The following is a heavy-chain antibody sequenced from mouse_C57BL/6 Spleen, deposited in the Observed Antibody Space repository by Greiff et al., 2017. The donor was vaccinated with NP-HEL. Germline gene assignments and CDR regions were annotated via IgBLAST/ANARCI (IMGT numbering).Heavy chain of an antibody. D-gene: IGHD1-1*01. CDR2: IWTGGGT. CDR1: GFSLTSYA. Sequence: VQGVESGPGLVAPSQSLSITCTVSGFSLTSYAISWVRQPPGKGLEWLGVIWTGGGTNYNSALKSRLSISKDNSKSQVFLKMNSLQTDDTARYYCARGYYYGSSYAMDYWGQGTSVTVSS. J-gene: IGHJ4*01. CDR3: ARGYYYGSSYAMDY. V-gene: IGHV2-9-1*01.